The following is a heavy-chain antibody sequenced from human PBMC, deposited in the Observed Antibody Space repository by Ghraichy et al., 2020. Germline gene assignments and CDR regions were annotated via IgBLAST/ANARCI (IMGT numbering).Heavy chain of an antibody. V-gene: IGHV4-4*07. Sequence: SQTLSLTCSVSGVSMNSYFWSWIRQPPGKGLEWIGRFNTGGSASYNPALKSRVTISLDTSKRQVTLKLYSVTAADTAVYYCATSDEGVSGNFHYWGPGTLLTVSS. J-gene: IGHJ4*02. CDR3: ATSDEGVSGNFHY. CDR1: GVSMNSYF. CDR2: FNTGGSA. D-gene: IGHD5/OR15-5a*01.